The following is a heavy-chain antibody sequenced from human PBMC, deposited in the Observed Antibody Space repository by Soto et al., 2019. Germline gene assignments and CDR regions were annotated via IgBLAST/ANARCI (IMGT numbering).Heavy chain of an antibody. CDR3: ARRGVGASPRAFDI. J-gene: IGHJ3*02. CDR1: GYSFTSYW. CDR2: IYPGDSDT. D-gene: IGHD1-26*01. V-gene: IGHV5-51*01. Sequence: PGESLKISCKGSGYSFTSYWIGWVRQTPEKGLEWMGIIYPGDSDTRYSPSLQGQATISADKSISTAYLQWSSLKASDTAMYYCARRGVGASPRAFDIWGQGTMVTVSS.